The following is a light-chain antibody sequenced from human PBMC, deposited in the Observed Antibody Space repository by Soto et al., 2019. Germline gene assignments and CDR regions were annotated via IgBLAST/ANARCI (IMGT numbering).Light chain of an antibody. CDR2: GAS. Sequence: EIVMTPSPATLSVSPGERATLSCRASQSVSSNLAWYQQKPGQAPRLLIYGASTRATGIPARFSGSGSGTEFTLTISSLQSEDFAVYYCQHRYNWPLTFGGGTKVEIK. J-gene: IGKJ4*01. CDR3: QHRYNWPLT. V-gene: IGKV3-15*01. CDR1: QSVSSN.